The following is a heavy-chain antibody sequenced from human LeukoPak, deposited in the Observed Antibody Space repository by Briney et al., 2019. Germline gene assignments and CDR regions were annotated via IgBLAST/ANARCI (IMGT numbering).Heavy chain of an antibody. D-gene: IGHD2-15*01. CDR2: IYYRGST. CDR1: GGSITRGGDY. CDR3: ARADVHYCSDNICGFNWFDP. V-gene: IGHV4-31*03. J-gene: IGHJ5*01. Sequence: SETLSLTCTVSGGSITRGGDYWSWLRHHPGTGLEWLGYIYYRGSTHGHPSLKRRVSISQHTSKNQFSLKVSSVTAADTAVYYCARADVHYCSDNICGFNWFDPWGQGTLVTVSS.